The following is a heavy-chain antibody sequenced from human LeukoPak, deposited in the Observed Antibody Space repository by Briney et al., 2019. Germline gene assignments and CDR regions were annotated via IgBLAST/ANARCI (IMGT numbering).Heavy chain of an antibody. CDR2: FDGNGPNT. V-gene: IGHV3-23*01. Sequence: GGSLRLSCAASGFTFSSFAMTRVRQAPGKGLEWVSGFDGNGPNTYYADSVKGRWTISRDNSRNTLYLEMNSLRAEDTAVYYCAKEGSSGWYAFDIWGQGTMVTVSS. J-gene: IGHJ3*02. CDR1: GFTFSSFA. D-gene: IGHD6-19*01. CDR3: AKEGSSGWYAFDI.